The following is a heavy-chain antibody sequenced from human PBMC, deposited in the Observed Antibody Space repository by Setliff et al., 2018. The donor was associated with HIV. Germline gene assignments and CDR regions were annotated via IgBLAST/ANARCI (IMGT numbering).Heavy chain of an antibody. D-gene: IGHD1-26*01. V-gene: IGHV1-2*06. CDR1: GYTFTAYY. CDR3: ARGGWDRWWFDP. Sequence: ASVKVSCKASGYTFTAYYIHWVRQAPGHELQLMGRIEPSSGGTNYIQKFQGRVTMTRDTSISTAYMELSRLRSDDTAVYYCARGGWDRWWFDPWGQGTLVTVSS. CDR2: IEPSSGGT. J-gene: IGHJ5*02.